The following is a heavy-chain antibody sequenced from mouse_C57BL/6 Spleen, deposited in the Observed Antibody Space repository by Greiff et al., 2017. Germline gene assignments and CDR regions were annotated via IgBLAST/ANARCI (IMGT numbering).Heavy chain of an antibody. CDR3: ARRGEKNVVEAY. CDR1: GYTFTSYW. Sequence: VQLQQPGAELVKPGASVKMSCKASGYTFTSYWITWVKQRPGQGLEWIGDIYPGSGSTNYNEKFKSKATLTVDTSSSTAYMQLSSLTSEDSAVYYCARRGEKNVVEAYWGQGTLVTVSA. CDR2: IYPGSGST. V-gene: IGHV1-55*01. D-gene: IGHD1-1*01. J-gene: IGHJ3*01.